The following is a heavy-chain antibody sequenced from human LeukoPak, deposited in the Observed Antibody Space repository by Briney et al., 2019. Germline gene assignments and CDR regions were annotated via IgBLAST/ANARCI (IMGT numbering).Heavy chain of an antibody. CDR1: GFTFSNYA. V-gene: IGHV3-23*01. J-gene: IGHJ6*02. CDR3: AKGHSSWDYHGMDV. Sequence: GGSLRLSCAPSGFTFSNYAMDWVRRAPGKGLEWAAAISGSGTVTYYVDSVKGRFTISRDNSKKTLNLQMNSLRVDDTAVYYCAKGHSSWDYHGMDVWGQGTTVTVSS. CDR2: ISGSGTVT. D-gene: IGHD6-13*01.